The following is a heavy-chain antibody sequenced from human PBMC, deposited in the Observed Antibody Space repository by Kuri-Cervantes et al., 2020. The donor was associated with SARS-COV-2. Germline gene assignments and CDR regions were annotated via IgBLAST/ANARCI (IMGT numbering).Heavy chain of an antibody. CDR3: ARSTTFRRLVVISQGGAFDI. CDR2: IKPNSGGT. CDR1: GYTFTGYY. D-gene: IGHD3-22*01. J-gene: IGHJ3*02. V-gene: IGHV1-2*04. Sequence: ASVKVSCKPSGYTFTGYYMHWVRQAPGQGLEWMGWIKPNSGGTNYAQKFQGWVTMTRDTSISTVYMELSSLRSDDTAVYYCARSTTFRRLVVISQGGAFDIWGQGTMVTVSS.